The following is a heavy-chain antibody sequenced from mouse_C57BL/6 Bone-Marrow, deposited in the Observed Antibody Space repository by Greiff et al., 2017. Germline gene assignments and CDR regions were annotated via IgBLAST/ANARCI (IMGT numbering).Heavy chain of an antibody. J-gene: IGHJ2*01. CDR2: IDPENGDT. Sequence: VQLQQSGAELVRPGASVKLSCTASGFNINDDNMHWVKQRPEQGLEWIGWIDPENGDTEYASKFQGKATITAETSSNTAYLQRSSLTSEDTAVYYCTTISTTVVAFDYWGQGTTLTVSS. CDR1: GFNINDDN. D-gene: IGHD1-1*01. CDR3: TTISTTVVAFDY. V-gene: IGHV14-4*01.